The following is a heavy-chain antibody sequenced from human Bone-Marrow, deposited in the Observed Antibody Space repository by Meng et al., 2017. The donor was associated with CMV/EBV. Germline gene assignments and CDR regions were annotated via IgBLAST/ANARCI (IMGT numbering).Heavy chain of an antibody. D-gene: IGHD6-19*01. CDR3: ARTVQEYSSGGYNWVDP. V-gene: IGHV4-31*03. Sequence: LRLSCTVSGGSISSGGYYWSWIRQHPGKGLEWIGYIYYSGSTYYNPSLKSRVTISVDTSKNQFSLKLSSVTAADTAVYYCARTVQEYSSGGYNWVDPWGQGTLVSVSS. CDR1: GGSISSGGYY. J-gene: IGHJ5*02. CDR2: IYYSGST.